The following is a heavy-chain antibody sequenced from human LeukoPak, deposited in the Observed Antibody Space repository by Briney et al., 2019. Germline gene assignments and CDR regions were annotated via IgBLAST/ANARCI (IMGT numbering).Heavy chain of an antibody. D-gene: IGHD1-26*01. CDR2: ISYDGSNK. V-gene: IGHV3-30*04. Sequence: GGSLRLSCAASGFTCSSYAMHWVRQAPGKGLEWVAVISYDGSNKYYADSVKGRFTISRDNSKNTLYLQMNSLRAEDTAVYYCARVAQSPWELPPEGDWGYYFDYWGQGTLVTVSS. CDR3: ARVAQSPWELPPEGDWGYYFDY. J-gene: IGHJ4*02. CDR1: GFTCSSYA.